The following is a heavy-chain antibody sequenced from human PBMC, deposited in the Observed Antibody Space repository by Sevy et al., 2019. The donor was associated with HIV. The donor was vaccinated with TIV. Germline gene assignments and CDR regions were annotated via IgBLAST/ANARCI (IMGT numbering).Heavy chain of an antibody. CDR1: GDSISSSY. Sequence: SETLSLTCTVSGDSISSSYWSWIRQPPWKGLEWIGYIYYSGITNYNPSLKSRVTISRDMSKNQFSLKLSSVTAADTAVYYCARGSQYYYYAMDVWGQGTTVTVSS. V-gene: IGHV4-59*01. J-gene: IGHJ6*02. CDR2: IYYSGIT. CDR3: ARGSQYYYYAMDV.